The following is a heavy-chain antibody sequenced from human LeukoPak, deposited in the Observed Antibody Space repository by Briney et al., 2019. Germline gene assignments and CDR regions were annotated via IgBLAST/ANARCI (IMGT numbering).Heavy chain of an antibody. J-gene: IGHJ4*02. CDR3: TRERGYSGYDYQDFDY. Sequence: SQTLSLTCTVSGGSISSGSYYWSWIRQPAGKGLEWIGRIYTSGSTNYNPSLKSRVTISVDTSKNQFSLKLSSVTAADTAVYYCTRERGYSGYDYQDFDYWGQGTLVTVSS. D-gene: IGHD5-12*01. CDR2: IYTSGST. CDR1: GGSISSGSYY. V-gene: IGHV4-61*02.